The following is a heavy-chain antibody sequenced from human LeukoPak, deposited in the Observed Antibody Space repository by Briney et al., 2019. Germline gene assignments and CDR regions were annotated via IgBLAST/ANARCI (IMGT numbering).Heavy chain of an antibody. D-gene: IGHD2-2*01. J-gene: IGHJ4*02. Sequence: GASVKVSCKASGYTFTSYAMHWVRQAPGQRLEWMGWISAYNGNTNYAQKLQGRVTMTTDTSTSTAYMELRSLRSDDTAVYYCARGCSSTSCRFDYWGQGTLVTVSS. CDR2: ISAYNGNT. CDR1: GYTFTSYA. V-gene: IGHV1-18*01. CDR3: ARGCSSTSCRFDY.